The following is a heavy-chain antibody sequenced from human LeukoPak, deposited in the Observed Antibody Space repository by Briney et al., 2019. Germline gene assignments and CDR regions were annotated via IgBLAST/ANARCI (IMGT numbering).Heavy chain of an antibody. CDR3: AREGYYGSGSPPSLYFDY. CDR2: TSSDLNVK. D-gene: IGHD3-10*01. Sequence: GGSLRLSCATSGFTFSSNYMSWVRQAPGKGLEWVAVTSSDLNVKLYADSVKGRFTISRDNSRSTLYLQMNSLRPEDTAIYYCAREGYYGSGSPPSLYFDYWGQGTLVTVSS. V-gene: IGHV3-30*03. J-gene: IGHJ4*02. CDR1: GFTFSSNY.